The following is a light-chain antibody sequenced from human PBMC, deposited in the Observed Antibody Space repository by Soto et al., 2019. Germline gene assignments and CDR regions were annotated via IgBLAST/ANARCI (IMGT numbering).Light chain of an antibody. CDR3: SSYAGSNNLV. CDR1: SSDVGAYNY. CDR2: EVR. Sequence: QSVLTQPASVSGSPGQSITISCTGTSSDVGAYNYVSWYQQHPGKAPKLMIYEVRDRPSGVSDRFSGSRSGNTASLTISGLQAEDEADYYCSSYAGSNNLVFGGGTKLTVL. V-gene: IGLV2-8*01. J-gene: IGLJ3*02.